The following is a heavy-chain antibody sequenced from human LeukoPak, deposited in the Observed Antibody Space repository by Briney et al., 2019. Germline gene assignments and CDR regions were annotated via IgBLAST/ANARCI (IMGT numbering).Heavy chain of an antibody. CDR1: GVSISSNY. Sequence: SETLSLTRTVSGVSISSNYWSWIRQPAGKGLEWIGRIYSSGSTNYNPSLKSRVSMSVDTSKNQFSLKLSSVTAADTAIYFCATHYAGSPSNYFDYWGQGTLVTVSS. CDR3: ATHYAGSPSNYFDY. J-gene: IGHJ4*02. D-gene: IGHD3-10*01. CDR2: IYSSGST. V-gene: IGHV4-4*07.